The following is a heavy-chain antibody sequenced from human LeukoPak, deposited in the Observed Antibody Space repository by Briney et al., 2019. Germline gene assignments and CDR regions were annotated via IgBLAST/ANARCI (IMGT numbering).Heavy chain of an antibody. V-gene: IGHV3-11*01. J-gene: IGHJ4*02. Sequence: GESLRLSCAASGFTFSDYYMTWIRQAPGKGLEWVSYITSSGSTIYYADSVKGRFTISRDNSKNTLYLQMNSLRAEDTAVYYCAGKAYWSGLPYYWGQGTLVTVSS. CDR3: AGKAYWSGLPYY. CDR1: GFTFSDYY. D-gene: IGHD3-3*01. CDR2: ITSSGSTI.